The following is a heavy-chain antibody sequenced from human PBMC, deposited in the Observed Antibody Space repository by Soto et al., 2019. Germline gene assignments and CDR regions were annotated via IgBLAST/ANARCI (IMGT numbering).Heavy chain of an antibody. V-gene: IGHV3-33*01. J-gene: IGHJ4*02. CDR1: GFTFSSYG. D-gene: IGHD3-22*01. Sequence: GVSLRLSCAASGFTFSSYGMHWVRQAPGKGLEWVADIWYDGSNKYYADSVKGRFTISRDNSKNTLYLQMNSLRAEDTAVYYCARDITHPTYYDPPPVWGQGTLVTVSS. CDR2: IWYDGSNK. CDR3: ARDITHPTYYDPPPV.